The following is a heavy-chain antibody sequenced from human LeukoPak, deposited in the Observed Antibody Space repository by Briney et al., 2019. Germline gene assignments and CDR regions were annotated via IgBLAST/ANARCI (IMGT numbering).Heavy chain of an antibody. Sequence: GGSLRLSCAASGFTFSSYAMSWVRQAPGKGLEWVSGISGRGASKYYADSVKGRFTIPRDNSKNTLYLQMNSLRAEDTAVYYCAKGVVVAPDVTPFDYWGQGTLVTISS. V-gene: IGHV3-23*01. CDR1: GFTFSSYA. CDR2: ISGRGASK. CDR3: AKGVVVAPDVTPFDY. J-gene: IGHJ4*02. D-gene: IGHD2-2*01.